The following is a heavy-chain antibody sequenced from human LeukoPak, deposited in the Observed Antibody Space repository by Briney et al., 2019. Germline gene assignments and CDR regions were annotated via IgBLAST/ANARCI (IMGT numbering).Heavy chain of an antibody. Sequence: GGSLRLSCAASGFTFSSYSMTWVRQAPGKGLEWLSYISSSGSTIYYADSVKGRFTISRDNAKNSLYLQMSSLRAEDTAVYYCARDEYYDSSGYTSWGQGTLVTVSS. CDR3: ARDEYYDSSGYTS. CDR2: ISSSGSTI. D-gene: IGHD3-22*01. V-gene: IGHV3-48*01. CDR1: GFTFSSYS. J-gene: IGHJ4*02.